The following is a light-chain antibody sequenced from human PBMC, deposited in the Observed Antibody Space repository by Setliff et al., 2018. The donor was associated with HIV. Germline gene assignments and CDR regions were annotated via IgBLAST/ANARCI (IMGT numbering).Light chain of an antibody. CDR2: EVS. CDR3: SSGTSSSTPYV. J-gene: IGLJ1*01. CDR1: SSDVGSSNR. V-gene: IGLV2-18*02. Sequence: QSALTQPPSVSGSPGQSVTISCTGTSSDVGSSNRVSWYQQPPGTAPRLMIYEVSSRPSGVPDRSSGSKSGNTASLTISGLQAEDEADYYCSSGTSSSTPYVFGTGTKVTVL.